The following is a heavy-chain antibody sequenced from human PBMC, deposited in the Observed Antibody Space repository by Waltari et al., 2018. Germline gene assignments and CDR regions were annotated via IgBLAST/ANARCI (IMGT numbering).Heavy chain of an antibody. CDR3: ARDIIAPRPDGFDV. Sequence: QLQLVESGGGVVQPGGSLRLSCEASGFTFINFGRHWVRQAPGKGLELVAGIRYDGDNKVYAASGKGRFIIARDNSKNTLFLETNSLRIEDTAVYYCARDIIAPRPDGFDVWGQGTLVTVSA. V-gene: IGHV3-33*01. J-gene: IGHJ3*01. D-gene: IGHD6-6*01. CDR1: GFTFINFG. CDR2: IRYDGDNK.